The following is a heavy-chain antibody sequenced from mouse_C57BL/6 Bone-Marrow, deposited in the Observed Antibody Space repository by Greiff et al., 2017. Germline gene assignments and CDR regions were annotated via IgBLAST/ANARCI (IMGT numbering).Heavy chain of an antibody. CDR2: LNPSSGYT. D-gene: IGHD1-1*01. V-gene: IGHV1-7*01. CDR3: AIYGSSYCAMDY. Sequence: QVQLKESGAELAKPGASVKLSCKASGYTFTSYWMHWVKQRPGQGLEWIGYLNPSSGYTKYNQKFKDKATLTADKSSSTAYMQLSSLTYEDSAVYYCAIYGSSYCAMDYWGQGTSVTVSS. CDR1: GYTFTSYW. J-gene: IGHJ4*01.